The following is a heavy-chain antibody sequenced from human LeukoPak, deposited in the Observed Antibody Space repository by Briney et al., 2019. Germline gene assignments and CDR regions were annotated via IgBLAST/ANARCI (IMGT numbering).Heavy chain of an antibody. CDR2: IIPILGIA. V-gene: IGHV1-69*04. CDR3: ARNPGAGSYYSEFDY. D-gene: IGHD3-10*01. CDR1: GGTFSSYA. Sequence: SVKVSSKASGGTFSSYAISWVRQAPGQGLEWMGRIIPILGIANYAQKFQGRVTITADKSTSTAYMELSSLRSEDTAVYYCARNPGAGSYYSEFDYWGQGALVTVCS. J-gene: IGHJ4*02.